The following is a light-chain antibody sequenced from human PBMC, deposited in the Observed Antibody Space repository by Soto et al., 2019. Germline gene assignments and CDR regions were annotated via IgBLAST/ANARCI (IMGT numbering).Light chain of an antibody. CDR3: SSSTTFTTLV. J-gene: IGLJ1*01. CDR2: EVS. V-gene: IGLV2-14*01. CDR1: SNDVGSYDF. Sequence: QSVLAQPASVSGSPGQSMTISCTGTSNDVGSYDFVSWYQQQPGKAPKLLIYEVSNRPSGVSHRFSGSKSDNTASLTISGLQSEDEADYYCSSSTTFTTLVFGTGTKVTVL.